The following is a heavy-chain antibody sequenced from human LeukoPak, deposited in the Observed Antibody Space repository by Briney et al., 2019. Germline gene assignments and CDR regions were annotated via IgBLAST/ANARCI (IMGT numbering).Heavy chain of an antibody. CDR2: IYHSGST. J-gene: IGHJ4*02. Sequence: SETLSLTCAVSGGSISSSNWWSWVRQPPGKGLEWIGEIYHSGSTNYNPSLKSRVTISVDKSKNQFSLKLSSVTAADTAVYYCARLSSGWTGAPLHLDYWGQGTLVTVSS. CDR1: GGSISSSNW. V-gene: IGHV4-4*02. CDR3: ARLSSGWTGAPLHLDY. D-gene: IGHD6-19*01.